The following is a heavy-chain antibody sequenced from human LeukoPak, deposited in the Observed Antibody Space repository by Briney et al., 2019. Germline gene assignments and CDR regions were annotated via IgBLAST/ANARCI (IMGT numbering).Heavy chain of an antibody. D-gene: IGHD6-6*01. CDR3: ARDSSTVDRAFDI. V-gene: IGHV3-23*01. CDR1: GFTFSSYA. J-gene: IGHJ3*02. CDR2: IGDNGDST. Sequence: PGGSLRLSCAASGFTFSSYAMSWVRQAPGKGLEWVSTIGDNGDSTYYADSVKGRFTISRDNSKNTLYLQMNSLRAQDTAVYYCARDSSTVDRAFDIWGQGTMVTVSS.